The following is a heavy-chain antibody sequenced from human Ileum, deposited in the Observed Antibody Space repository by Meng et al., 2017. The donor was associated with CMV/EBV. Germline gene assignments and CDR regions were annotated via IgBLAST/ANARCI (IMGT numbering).Heavy chain of an antibody. CDR1: GFVLSKFS. D-gene: IGHD1-1*01. CDR2: ISASGRI. V-gene: IGHV3-23*01. CDR3: AKDEGAGGTTFFDH. Sequence: SGFVLSKFSMSWVRQAPGKGLEWVSSISASGRIDYAASVKGRFAISRDIATSTLYLQMTSLRGDDTAIYFCAKDEGAGGTTFFDHWGQGTLVTVSS. J-gene: IGHJ4*02.